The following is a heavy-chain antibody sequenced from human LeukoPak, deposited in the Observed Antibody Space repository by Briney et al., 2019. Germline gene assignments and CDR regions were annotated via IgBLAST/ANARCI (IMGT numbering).Heavy chain of an antibody. CDR2: ISGSDGST. Sequence: TGGSLRLSCAASGFTFSRNSMTWVRQAPGKGLEWVSAISGSDGSTYYADSVKGRFTISRDNSKNTLYLQMNSLKTEDTAVYYCTTDPIMITFGGVIVVDYWGQGTLVTVSS. CDR1: GFTFSRNS. CDR3: TTDPIMITFGGVIVVDY. V-gene: IGHV3-23*01. D-gene: IGHD3-16*02. J-gene: IGHJ4*02.